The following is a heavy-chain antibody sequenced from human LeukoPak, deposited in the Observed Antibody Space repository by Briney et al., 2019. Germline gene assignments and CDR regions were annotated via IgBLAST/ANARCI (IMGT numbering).Heavy chain of an antibody. Sequence: SETLSLTCTVSGFSISSGYYWGWIRQPPGKGLEWIGSIYYSGSTYYNPSLKSRVTISVDTSKNQFSLKLSSVTAADTAVYYCARHPAYYYGSGSRYYFDYWGQGTLVTVSS. V-gene: IGHV4-38-2*02. CDR3: ARHPAYYYGSGSRYYFDY. CDR2: IYYSGST. D-gene: IGHD3-10*01. J-gene: IGHJ4*02. CDR1: GFSISSGYY.